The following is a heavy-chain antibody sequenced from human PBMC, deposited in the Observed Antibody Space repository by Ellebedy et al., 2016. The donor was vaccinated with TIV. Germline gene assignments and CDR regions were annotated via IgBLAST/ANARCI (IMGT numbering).Heavy chain of an antibody. CDR3: ARWVGHFDF. Sequence: MPSETLSLTCTVSGGSISGFYWSWIRQPPGKGLEWIGYIHYTGSTNYNPSLKSRVTMSVDTSKNQFSLKLSSVTTADTAVYYCARWVGHFDFWGQGAQVTVSS. CDR1: GGSISGFY. CDR2: IHYTGST. D-gene: IGHD1-26*01. J-gene: IGHJ4*02. V-gene: IGHV4-59*01.